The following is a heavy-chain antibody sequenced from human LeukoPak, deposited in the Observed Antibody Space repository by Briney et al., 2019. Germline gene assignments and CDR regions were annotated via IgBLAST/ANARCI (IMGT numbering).Heavy chain of an antibody. Sequence: GGSLRLSCAASGFTFSNYAMSWVRQAPGKGLKWVSVISGSGGGTYYAGSVKGRFTISRDNSENTLYLQMHSLRAEDTAVYYCAKTKTGPYAPLDYWGQGTLVTVSS. CDR3: AKTKTGPYAPLDY. CDR2: ISGSGGGT. V-gene: IGHV3-23*01. J-gene: IGHJ4*02. D-gene: IGHD1-1*01. CDR1: GFTFSNYA.